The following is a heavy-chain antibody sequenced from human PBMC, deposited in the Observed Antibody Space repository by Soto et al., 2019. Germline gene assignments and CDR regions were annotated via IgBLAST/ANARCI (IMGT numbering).Heavy chain of an antibody. CDR1: GFTFSSYA. CDR2: ISGSGGST. CDR3: AKRADYDYIWGSYRYYFDY. V-gene: IGHV3-23*01. Sequence: VQLLESGGGLVQPGGSLRLSCAASGFTFSSYAMSWVRQAPGKGLEWVSAISGSGGSTYYADSVKGRFTISRDNSKNTLYLQMNSLRAEDTAVYYCAKRADYDYIWGSYRYYFDYWGQGTLVTVSS. D-gene: IGHD3-16*02. J-gene: IGHJ4*02.